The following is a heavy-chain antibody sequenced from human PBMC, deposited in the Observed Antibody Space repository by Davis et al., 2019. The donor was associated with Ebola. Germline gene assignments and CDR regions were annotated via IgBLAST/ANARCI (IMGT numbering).Heavy chain of an antibody. CDR3: TTPGGQDSGYDVFEI. D-gene: IGHD5-12*01. J-gene: IGHJ3*02. CDR2: INPNDGRT. V-gene: IGHV1-46*03. CDR1: AYTFTNYY. Sequence: ASAQVSCKASAYTFTNYYMHWVRQAPAQGLEWMGMINPNDGRTIYAQKFQGRVTVTRDTSTTTVYMDLSSLRSEDTALYYCTTPGGQDSGYDVFEIWGQGTMVTVSS.